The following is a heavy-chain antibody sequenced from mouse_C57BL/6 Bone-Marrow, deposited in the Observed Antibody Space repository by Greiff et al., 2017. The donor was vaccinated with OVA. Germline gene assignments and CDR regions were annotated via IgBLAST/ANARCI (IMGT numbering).Heavy chain of an antibody. CDR2: IDPENGDT. V-gene: IGHV14-4*01. CDR3: TTVYYYGSSLYYYAMDY. J-gene: IGHJ4*01. CDR1: GFNIKDDY. D-gene: IGHD1-1*01. Sequence: EVKLMESGAELVRPGASVKLSCTASGFNIKDDYMHWVKQRPEQGLEWIGWIDPENGDTEYASKFQGKATITADTSSNTAYLQLSSLTSEDTAVYYCTTVYYYGSSLYYYAMDYWGQGTSVTVSS.